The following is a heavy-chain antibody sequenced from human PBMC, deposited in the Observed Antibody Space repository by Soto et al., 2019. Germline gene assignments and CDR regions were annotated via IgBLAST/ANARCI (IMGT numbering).Heavy chain of an antibody. CDR3: AIDVNVGRTLDY. J-gene: IGHJ4*02. CDR2: IWYDGSNK. D-gene: IGHD1-26*01. V-gene: IGHV3-33*01. CDR1: GCTFSSYG. Sequence: QVQLVESGGGVDQPGRAMRLSGAASGCTFSSYGMHWVRQAPGKGLEWVAVIWYDGSNKYYADSVKGRFTISRDNSRNPLYLQINCPRAYGTGDYYVAIDVNVGRTLDYSGQGTLVTGS.